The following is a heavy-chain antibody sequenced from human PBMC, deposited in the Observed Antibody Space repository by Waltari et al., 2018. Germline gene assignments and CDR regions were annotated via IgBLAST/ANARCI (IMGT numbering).Heavy chain of an antibody. V-gene: IGHV4-38-2*01. Sequence: QVQLQESGPGLVKPSETLSLTCAVSGYSISSGYYWGWIRQPPGKGLEWIGSIYHSGSTYYNPSLKSRVTISVDTSKNQFSLKLSSVTAADTAVYYCARLGARDFWSGYYPGDWYFDLWGRGTLVTVSS. CDR3: ARLGARDFWSGYYPGDWYFDL. D-gene: IGHD3-3*01. CDR1: GYSISSGYY. J-gene: IGHJ2*01. CDR2: IYHSGST.